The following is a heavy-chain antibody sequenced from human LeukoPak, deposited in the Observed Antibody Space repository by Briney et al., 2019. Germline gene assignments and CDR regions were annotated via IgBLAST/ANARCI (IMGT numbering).Heavy chain of an antibody. CDR2: IYYTGSI. D-gene: IGHD4-17*01. Sequence: KASQTLSLTCTVSGGSISSADYWSWIRQPPGKGLEWIGYIYYTGSIYHNPSLTTRLTISLDTSKNQLSLRLNSVTAADTAVYYCARVNAAYGDYRGLLGHAFDVWGQGTMATVSS. J-gene: IGHJ3*01. CDR1: GGSISSADY. CDR3: ARVNAAYGDYRGLLGHAFDV. V-gene: IGHV4-30-4*01.